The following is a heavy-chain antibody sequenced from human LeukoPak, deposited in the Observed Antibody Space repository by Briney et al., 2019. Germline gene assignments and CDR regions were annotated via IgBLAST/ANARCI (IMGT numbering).Heavy chain of an antibody. CDR1: GFTLSSHW. D-gene: IGHD5-18*01. J-gene: IGHJ4*02. CDR2: IKQDGSET. CDR3: ARAAGYSYGYGDY. V-gene: IGHV3-7*01. Sequence: GGSLRLSCAASGFTLSSHWMGWVRQAPGKGLEWVANIKQDGSETYYVGSVKGRFTISGDNAKNSLYLQMHSLRAEDTAVYYCARAAGYSYGYGDYWGQGTLVTVSS.